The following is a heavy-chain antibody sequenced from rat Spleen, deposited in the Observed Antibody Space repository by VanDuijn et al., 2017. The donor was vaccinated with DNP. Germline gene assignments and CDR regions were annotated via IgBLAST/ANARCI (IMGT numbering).Heavy chain of an antibody. J-gene: IGHJ2*01. V-gene: IGHV5-31*01. CDR2: ITSGDPHT. CDR1: GFTFNNYW. D-gene: IGHD1-10*01. CDR3: ARDRITSFDY. Sequence: EVQLVESGGDLVRPGRSLHLSCIVSGFTFNNYWMTWIRQVPGKGLEWIASITSGDPHTYYPDSVKGRFTISRDNAQNTLYLQMNSLRSEDTATYYCARDRITSFDYWGQGVMVTVSS.